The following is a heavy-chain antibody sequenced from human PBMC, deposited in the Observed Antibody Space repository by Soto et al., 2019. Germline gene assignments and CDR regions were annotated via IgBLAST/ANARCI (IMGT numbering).Heavy chain of an antibody. CDR3: AKDNYYDSSGYPTTYYYGMDV. CDR1: GFTFSSYA. D-gene: IGHD3-22*01. CDR2: ISGSGGST. V-gene: IGHV3-23*01. J-gene: IGHJ6*02. Sequence: PGGSLRLSCAASGFTFSSYAMSWVRQAPGKGLEWVSAISGSGGSTYYADSVKGRFTISRDNSKNTLYLQMNSLRAEDTAVYYCAKDNYYDSSGYPTTYYYGMDVWGQGTTVTVSS.